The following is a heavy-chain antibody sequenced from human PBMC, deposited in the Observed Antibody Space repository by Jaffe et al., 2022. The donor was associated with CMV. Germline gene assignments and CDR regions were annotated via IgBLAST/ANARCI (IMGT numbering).Heavy chain of an antibody. CDR3: ARDRMAGPVVTPLGYFDY. D-gene: IGHD2-15*01. CDR1: GYTFTGYY. J-gene: IGHJ4*02. V-gene: IGHV1-2*02. CDR2: INPNSGGT. Sequence: QVQLVQSGAEVKKPGASVKVSCKASGYTFTGYYMHWVRQAPGQGLEWMGWINPNSGGTNYAQKFQGRVTMTRDTSISTAYMELSRLRSDDTAVYYCARDRMAGPVVTPLGYFDYWGQGTLVTVSS.